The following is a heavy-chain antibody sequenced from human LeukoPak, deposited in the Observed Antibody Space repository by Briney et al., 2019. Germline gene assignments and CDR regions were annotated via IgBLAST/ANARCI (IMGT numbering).Heavy chain of an antibody. J-gene: IGHJ6*02. CDR2: IYPGDSDT. V-gene: IGHV5-51*01. CDR1: GYTFTSYW. Sequence: GESLQISCKGSGYTFTSYWIGWVRPMPGKGLEWMGIIYPGDSDTRYSPSFQGQVTISADKSISTAYLQWNSLKASDTAMYYCARQEAYGMDVWGQGTTVTVSS. CDR3: ARQEAYGMDV.